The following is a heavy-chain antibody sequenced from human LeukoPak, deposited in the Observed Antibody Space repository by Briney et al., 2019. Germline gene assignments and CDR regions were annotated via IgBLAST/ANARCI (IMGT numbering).Heavy chain of an antibody. CDR2: ISAYNGNT. V-gene: IGHV1-18*01. CDR1: GYTFTSYG. CDR3: ARAGITMVRGVIITKYYFDY. J-gene: IGHJ4*02. Sequence: ASVTVTFTSSGYTFTSYGISWMRQAPGQGMEWMGWISAYNGNTNYAHKLQGRVTMPTDTSTSTAYIELRSLRSDDTAVYYCARAGITMVRGVIITKYYFDYLGQGTLVTVSS. D-gene: IGHD3-10*01.